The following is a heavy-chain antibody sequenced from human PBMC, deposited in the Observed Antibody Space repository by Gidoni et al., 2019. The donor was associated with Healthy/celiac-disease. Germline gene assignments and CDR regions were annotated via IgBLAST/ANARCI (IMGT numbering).Heavy chain of an antibody. V-gene: IGHV4-59*01. Sequence: QVQLQESGPGLVKPSETLSLTCPVSGCSISSYYWSWIRQPPGKGLEWIGYIYYSGSTNYNPSLKSRVTISVDTSKNQFSLKLSSVTAADTAVYYCAREMPSVGGVDYWGQGTLVTVSS. CDR3: AREMPSVGGVDY. CDR1: GCSISSYY. CDR2: IYYSGST. D-gene: IGHD2-15*01. J-gene: IGHJ4*02.